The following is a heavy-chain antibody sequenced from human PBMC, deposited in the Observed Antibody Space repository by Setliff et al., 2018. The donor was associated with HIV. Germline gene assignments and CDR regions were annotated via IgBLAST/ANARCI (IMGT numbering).Heavy chain of an antibody. CDR1: GYSFTDYY. CDR3: ARLEGRWLQSLDY. Sequence: ASVKVSCKASGYSFTDYYIHWVRQAPGQGLEWMGTINPSAGSTSYAQKFQGRVTMTRDTSTTTVYMELSSLRSEDTAVYYCARLEGRWLQSLDYWGQGTLVTVSS. CDR2: INPSAGST. D-gene: IGHD5-12*01. J-gene: IGHJ4*02. V-gene: IGHV1-46*01.